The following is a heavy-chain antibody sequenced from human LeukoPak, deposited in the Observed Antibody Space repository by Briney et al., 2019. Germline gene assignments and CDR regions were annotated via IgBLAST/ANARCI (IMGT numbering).Heavy chain of an antibody. Sequence: SGPTLVNPTQTLTLTCTFSGFSLSTSGVGVGWIRQPPGKALEWLAVIYWNDDKYFSPSLTSRLTITKDASKNQAVLTMTNMDPVDTATYYCARRTKGGPNFDYWGQGTLVTVSS. CDR3: ARRTKGGPNFDY. D-gene: IGHD2-8*01. CDR2: IYWNDDK. CDR1: GFSLSTSGVG. J-gene: IGHJ4*02. V-gene: IGHV2-5*01.